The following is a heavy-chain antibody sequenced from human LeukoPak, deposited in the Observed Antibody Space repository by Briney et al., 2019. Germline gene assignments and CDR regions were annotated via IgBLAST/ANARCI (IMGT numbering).Heavy chain of an antibody. CDR2: IASGGTT. Sequence: PGGSLRLSCAASGFTVSSNYMSWVRQAPGMGLEWVSVIASGGTTYYADSVKGRFTISRDNSKNTLYLQMDGVRAEDTAVYYCARGGDIVGSTRSAFDIWGQGTMVTVSS. V-gene: IGHV3-53*01. J-gene: IGHJ3*02. CDR1: GFTVSSNY. D-gene: IGHD1-26*01. CDR3: ARGGDIVGSTRSAFDI.